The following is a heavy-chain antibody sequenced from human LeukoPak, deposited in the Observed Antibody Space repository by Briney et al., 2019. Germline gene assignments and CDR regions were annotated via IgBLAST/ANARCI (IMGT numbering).Heavy chain of an antibody. CDR1: GFTFSSYA. CDR2: ISSSSSTI. D-gene: IGHD5-18*01. J-gene: IGHJ4*02. Sequence: GGSLRLSCAASGFTFSSYAMHWVRQAPGKGLEWVSYISSSSSTIYYADSVKGRFTISRDNSKNTLYLQMNSLRAEDTAVYYCANYANSYGINYFDYWGQGTLVTVSS. CDR3: ANYANSYGINYFDY. V-gene: IGHV3-48*01.